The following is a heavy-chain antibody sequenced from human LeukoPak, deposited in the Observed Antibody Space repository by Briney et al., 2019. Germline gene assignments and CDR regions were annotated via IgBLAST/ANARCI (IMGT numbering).Heavy chain of an antibody. V-gene: IGHV1-18*01. CDR1: GYTFTSYG. Sequence: GASVKVSCKASGYTFTSYGISWVRQAPGQGFEWMGWISAYNGNTNYAQKLQGRVTMTTDTSTSTAYMELRSLRSDDTAVYYCARGYYDSSGYYYVREYYFDYWGQGTLVTVSS. CDR3: ARGYYDSSGYYYVREYYFDY. J-gene: IGHJ4*02. CDR2: ISAYNGNT. D-gene: IGHD3-22*01.